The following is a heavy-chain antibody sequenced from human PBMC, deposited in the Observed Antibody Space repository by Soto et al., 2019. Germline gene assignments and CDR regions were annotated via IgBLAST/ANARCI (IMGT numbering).Heavy chain of an antibody. V-gene: IGHV3-30-3*01. CDR1: GFTFSSYA. Sequence: GGSLRLSCAASGFTFSSYAMHWVRQAPGKGLEWVAVISYDGSNKYYADSVKGRFTISRDNSKNTLYLQMNSLRAEDTAVYYCARDPYDYGDYWYFDLWGRGTLVTVSS. CDR2: ISYDGSNK. D-gene: IGHD4-17*01. CDR3: ARDPYDYGDYWYFDL. J-gene: IGHJ2*01.